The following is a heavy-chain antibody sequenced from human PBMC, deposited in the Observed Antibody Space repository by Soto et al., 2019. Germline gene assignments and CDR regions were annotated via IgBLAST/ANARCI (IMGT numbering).Heavy chain of an antibody. CDR2: IYPGDSDT. J-gene: IGHJ6*02. CDR1: GYSFTSYW. V-gene: IGHV5-51*01. CDR3: ARQNARYSNSSGGMDV. Sequence: GESLKISCKGSGYSFTSYWIGWVRQMPGKGLEWMGIIYPGDSDTRYSPSFQGQVTISADKSISTAYLQWSSLKASDTAMYYCARQNARYSNSSGGMDVWGQGTTVTVSS. D-gene: IGHD6-6*01.